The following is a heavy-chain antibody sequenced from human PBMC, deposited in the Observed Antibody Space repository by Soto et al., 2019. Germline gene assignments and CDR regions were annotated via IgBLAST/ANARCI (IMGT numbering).Heavy chain of an antibody. Sequence: EVQLLESGGGLVQPGGSLRLSCAASGFTFSNYAMNWVRQAPGKGLEWVASIRGSAGTPYYADSVRGRFTISSDNSKNTLPLQMNGLRVEETAVYDCANDRDYFDYWGQGDRVTVSS. J-gene: IGHJ4*02. CDR2: IRGSAGTP. V-gene: IGHV3-23*01. CDR1: GFTFSNYA. CDR3: ANDRDYFDY.